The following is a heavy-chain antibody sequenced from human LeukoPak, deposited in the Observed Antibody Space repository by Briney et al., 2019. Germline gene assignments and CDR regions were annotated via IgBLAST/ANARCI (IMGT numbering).Heavy chain of an antibody. CDR3: ARGTDMTPISGYYSFVY. J-gene: IGHJ4*02. CDR2: IYYSGST. Sequence: SETLSLTCTVSGGSISSSSYYWGWIRQPPGKGLEWIGSIYYSGSTYYNPSLKSRVTISVDTSKNQFSLKLSSVTAADTAVYYCARGTDMTPISGYYSFVYWGQGTLVSVSS. CDR1: GGSISSSSYY. D-gene: IGHD5-12*01. V-gene: IGHV4-39*07.